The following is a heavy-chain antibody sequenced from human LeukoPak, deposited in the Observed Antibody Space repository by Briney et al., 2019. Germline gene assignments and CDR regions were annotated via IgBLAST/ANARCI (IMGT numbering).Heavy chain of an antibody. CDR3: ARKDSSGWYYFDY. CDR2: IRYDGSNK. V-gene: IGHV3-30*02. J-gene: IGHJ4*02. CDR1: GFTFSSYG. Sequence: GGSLRLSCAASGFTFSSYGMHWVRQAPGKGLEWVAFIRYDGSNKYYADSVKGRFTISRDNSKNTLYLQMNSLRAEDTAVYYCARKDSSGWYYFDYWGQGTLVTVSS. D-gene: IGHD6-19*01.